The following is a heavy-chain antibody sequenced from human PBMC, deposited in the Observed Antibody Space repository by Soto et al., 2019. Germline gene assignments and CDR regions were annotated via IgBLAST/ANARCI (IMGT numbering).Heavy chain of an antibody. CDR3: ANDYHPYGGKAPNFDY. Sequence: QVQLVESGGGVVQPGRSLRLSCAASGFTFSSYGMHWVRQAPGKGLEWVAVISYDGSNKYYADSVKGRFTISRDNSKTTLYLQMNSLRAEDTAVYYCANDYHPYGGKAPNFDYWGQGTLVTVSS. D-gene: IGHD4-17*01. CDR2: ISYDGSNK. V-gene: IGHV3-30*18. J-gene: IGHJ4*02. CDR1: GFTFSSYG.